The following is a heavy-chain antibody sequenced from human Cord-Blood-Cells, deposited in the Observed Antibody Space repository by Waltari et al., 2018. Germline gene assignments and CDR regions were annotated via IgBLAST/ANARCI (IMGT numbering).Heavy chain of an antibody. Sequence: QVQLVQSGAEVKKPGASVKVSCKASGYTFTSYAMHWVRQAPGQRLEWMGWNNAGHGNTKYSQKFQGRVTITRDTSAGTAYMELSSLRSEDTVVYYCARSDYYDSSGYFDYWGQGTLVTVSS. V-gene: IGHV1-3*01. D-gene: IGHD3-22*01. CDR2: NNAGHGNT. CDR3: ARSDYYDSSGYFDY. CDR1: GYTFTSYA. J-gene: IGHJ4*02.